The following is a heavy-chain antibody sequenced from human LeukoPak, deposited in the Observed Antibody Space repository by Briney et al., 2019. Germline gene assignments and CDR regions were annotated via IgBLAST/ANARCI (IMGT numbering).Heavy chain of an antibody. CDR3: ARGARNWPMVRGVKSGY. Sequence: TSGGSLRLSCAASGFTFSNAWMSWVRQAPGKGLEWVGRIKSKTDGGTTDYAAPVKGRFTISRDDSKNTLYLQMNSLRAEDTAVYYCARGARNWPMVRGVKSGYWGQGTLVTVSS. CDR1: GFTFSNAW. J-gene: IGHJ4*02. V-gene: IGHV3-15*01. CDR2: IKSKTDGGTT. D-gene: IGHD3-10*01.